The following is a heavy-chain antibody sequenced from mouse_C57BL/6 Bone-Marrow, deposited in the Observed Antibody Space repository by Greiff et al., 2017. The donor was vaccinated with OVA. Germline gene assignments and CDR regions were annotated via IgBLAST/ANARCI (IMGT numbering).Heavy chain of an antibody. V-gene: IGHV1-69*01. D-gene: IGHD1-1*01. Sequence: QVQLQQPGAELVMPGASVKLSCKASGYTFTSYWMHWVKQRPGQGLEWIGEIDPSDSYTNYNQKFKGKSTLTVDKSSSTAYMQLSSLTSEDSAVDYCAPLYYGSSYWYFDDWGTGTTVTVSS. J-gene: IGHJ1*03. CDR2: IDPSDSYT. CDR3: APLYYGSSYWYFDD. CDR1: GYTFTSYW.